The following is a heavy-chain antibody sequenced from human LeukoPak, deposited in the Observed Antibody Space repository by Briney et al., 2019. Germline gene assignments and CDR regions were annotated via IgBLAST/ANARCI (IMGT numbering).Heavy chain of an antibody. J-gene: IGHJ1*01. CDR1: GFTFSSYW. Sequence: GGSLRLSCAASGFTFSSYWMSWVRQAPGKGLEWVSAISGSGGSTYYADSVKGRFTISRDNSKNTLYLQMNSLRAEDTAVYYCAKGHCSSTSCLSSAEYFQHWGQGTLVTVST. CDR3: AKGHCSSTSCLSSAEYFQH. D-gene: IGHD2-2*01. CDR2: ISGSGGST. V-gene: IGHV3-23*01.